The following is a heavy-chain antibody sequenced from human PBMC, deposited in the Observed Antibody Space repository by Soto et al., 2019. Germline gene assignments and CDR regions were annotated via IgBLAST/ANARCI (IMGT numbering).Heavy chain of an antibody. J-gene: IGHJ6*02. CDR2: IYTSGST. Sequence: SETLSLTCTVSGGSISSYYWSWIRQPAGKGLEWIGRIYTSGSTNYNPSLKSRVTMSVDTSKNQFSLKLSSATAADTAVYYCAATRWGYYYYGMDVWGQGTTVTVSS. V-gene: IGHV4-4*07. D-gene: IGHD5-12*01. CDR3: AATRWGYYYYGMDV. CDR1: GGSISSYY.